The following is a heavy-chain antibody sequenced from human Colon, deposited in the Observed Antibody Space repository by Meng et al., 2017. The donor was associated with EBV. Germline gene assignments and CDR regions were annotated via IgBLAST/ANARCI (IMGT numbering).Heavy chain of an antibody. Sequence: QLAGSGGGSVQPGTSLRLSCEASGFSFGVFGMLWVRQGPGKGLEWVAMISYDGQKTDYADSVKGRFSISRDKSKNTFLQMSSLTVEDSAIYFCAKEYSLSSSWPYFDARGQGTLVTVSS. CDR2: ISYDGQKT. CDR1: GFSFGVFG. V-gene: IGHV3-30*18. D-gene: IGHD5-18*01. CDR3: AKEYSLSSSWPYFDA. J-gene: IGHJ4*02.